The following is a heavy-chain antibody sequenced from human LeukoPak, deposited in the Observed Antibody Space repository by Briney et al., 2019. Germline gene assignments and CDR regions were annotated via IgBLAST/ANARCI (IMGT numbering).Heavy chain of an antibody. J-gene: IGHJ4*02. CDR3: ARAEDGYYYDSSGPPGTIDY. D-gene: IGHD3-22*01. CDR1: GFSFSTYS. Sequence: AGGSLRLSCAASGFSFSTYSMNWVRQAPGKWLECVSSISSSSSYIYYADSVKGRFTISRDNAKNSLYLQMDRLRAEDTAVYYCARAEDGYYYDSSGPPGTIDYWGQGTLVTVSS. V-gene: IGHV3-21*01. CDR2: ISSSSSYI.